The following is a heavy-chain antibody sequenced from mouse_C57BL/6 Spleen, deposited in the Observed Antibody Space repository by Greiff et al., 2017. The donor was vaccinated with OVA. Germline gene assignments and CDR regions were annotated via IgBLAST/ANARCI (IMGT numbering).Heavy chain of an antibody. J-gene: IGHJ3*01. CDR2: ISDGGSYT. Sequence: EVQVVESGGGLVKPGGSLKLSCAASGFTFSSYAMSWVRQTPEKRLEWVATISDGGSYTYYPDNVKGRFTISRDNAKNNLYLQMSHLKSEDTAMYYCARDSGSWFAYWGQGTLVTVSA. CDR3: ARDSGSWFAY. CDR1: GFTFSSYA. V-gene: IGHV5-4*01.